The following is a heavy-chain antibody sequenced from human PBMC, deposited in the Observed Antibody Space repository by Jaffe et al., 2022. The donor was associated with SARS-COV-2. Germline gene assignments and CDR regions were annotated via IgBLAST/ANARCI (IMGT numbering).Heavy chain of an antibody. CDR2: IGAGGGST. Sequence: EVQLLESGGGLVQPGGSLRLSCTASGFTFNNYAMTWVRQAPGKGLEWISGIGAGGGSTYYADSVKGRFTISRANSKSTLYLEMNSLRAEDTAVYYCAKSLLWFGVIDFWGQGTLVTVSS. J-gene: IGHJ4*02. D-gene: IGHD3-10*01. V-gene: IGHV3-23*01. CDR3: AKSLLWFGVIDF. CDR1: GFTFNNYA.